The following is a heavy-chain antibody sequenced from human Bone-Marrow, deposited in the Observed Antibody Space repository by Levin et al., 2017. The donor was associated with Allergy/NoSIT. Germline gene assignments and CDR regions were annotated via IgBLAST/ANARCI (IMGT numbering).Heavy chain of an antibody. CDR3: ARGYDFWSVGIFDP. V-gene: IGHV3-21*01. CDR2: ISSSSSYI. D-gene: IGHD3-3*01. Sequence: GESLKISCAASGFTFSSYSMNWVRQAPGKGLEWVSSISSSSSYIYYADSVKGRFTISRDNAKNSLYLQMNSLRAEDTAVYYCARGYDFWSVGIFDPWGQGTLVTVSS. J-gene: IGHJ5*02. CDR1: GFTFSSYS.